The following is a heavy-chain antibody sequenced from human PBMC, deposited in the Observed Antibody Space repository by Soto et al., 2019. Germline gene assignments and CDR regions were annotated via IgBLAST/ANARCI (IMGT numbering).Heavy chain of an antibody. CDR3: AKDGSGLVIMRDPGAFDI. CDR2: ISYDGSNK. J-gene: IGHJ3*02. D-gene: IGHD3-9*01. Sequence: QVQLVESGGGVVQPGRSLRLSCAASGFTFSSYGMHWVRQAPGKGLEWVAVISYDGSNKYYADSVKGRFTISRDNXKXTXXLQMNSLRAEDTAVYYCAKDGSGLVIMRDPGAFDIWGQGTMVTVSS. V-gene: IGHV3-30*18. CDR1: GFTFSSYG.